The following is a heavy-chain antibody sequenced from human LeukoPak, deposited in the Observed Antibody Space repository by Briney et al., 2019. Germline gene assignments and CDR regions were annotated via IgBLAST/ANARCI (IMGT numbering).Heavy chain of an antibody. D-gene: IGHD3-22*01. CDR1: GGTFSSYA. V-gene: IGHV1-69*13. Sequence: ASVKVSCKASGGTFSSYAISWVRQAPGQGLEWMGGIIPIFGTANYAQKFQGRVTITADESTSTAYMELSSLRSEDTAVYYCARDGGPLWDSSGDDVFDIWGQGTMVTVSS. CDR3: ARDGGPLWDSSGDDVFDI. J-gene: IGHJ3*02. CDR2: IIPIFGTA.